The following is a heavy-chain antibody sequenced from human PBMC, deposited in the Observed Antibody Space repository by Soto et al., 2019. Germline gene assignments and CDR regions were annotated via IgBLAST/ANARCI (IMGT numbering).Heavy chain of an antibody. CDR2: IYWDDDK. V-gene: IGHV2-5*02. J-gene: IGHJ4*02. Sequence: QITLKESGPTLVKPTQTLTLTCTFSGFSLSTSGVGVGWIRQPPGKALEWLALIYWDDDKRYSPSLKSRLTNTKXXSXTXXVLTMTNMDPVDTATYYCAHSPLYCSGGSCYYFDYWGQGTLVTVSS. D-gene: IGHD2-15*01. CDR3: AHSPLYCSGGSCYYFDY. CDR1: GFSLSTSGVG.